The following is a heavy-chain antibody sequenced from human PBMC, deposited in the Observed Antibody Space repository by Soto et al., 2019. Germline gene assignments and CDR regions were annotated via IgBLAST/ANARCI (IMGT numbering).Heavy chain of an antibody. CDR2: ITAHNGNT. Sequence: ASVKVSCKASGYTFSNYAISWVRQAPGQGLEWMGWITAHNGNTRYAQKFQARVTMTTDTSTSAASMELRSLTSDDTAVYYCARDAPYDDFWSGVMELYYYGMDVWGQGTTVTVSS. CDR1: GYTFSNYA. V-gene: IGHV1-18*01. CDR3: ARDAPYDDFWSGVMELYYYGMDV. D-gene: IGHD3-3*01. J-gene: IGHJ6*02.